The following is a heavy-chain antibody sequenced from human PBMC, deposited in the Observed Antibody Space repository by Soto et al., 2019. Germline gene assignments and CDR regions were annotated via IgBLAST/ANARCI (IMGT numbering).Heavy chain of an antibody. D-gene: IGHD5-12*01. Sequence: GGSLRLSFAASGFTFSRYDMSWVRQAPGKVLEWASAISGSGGSTYYSDSVKGRFTISRDNNKNTLYLQMNSLRAEYTAVYYCAKDLATDVEMATIDYYYGMDVWGQGTTVTVSS. J-gene: IGHJ6*02. V-gene: IGHV3-23*01. CDR3: AKDLATDVEMATIDYYYGMDV. CDR2: ISGSGGST. CDR1: GFTFSRYD.